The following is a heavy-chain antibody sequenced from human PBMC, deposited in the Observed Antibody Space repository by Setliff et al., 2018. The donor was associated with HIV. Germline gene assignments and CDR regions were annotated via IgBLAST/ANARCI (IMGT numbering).Heavy chain of an antibody. CDR3: ASLWVTPPHGF. D-gene: IGHD3-16*01. CDR1: GFTFSSYS. J-gene: IGHJ4*02. V-gene: IGHV3-21*01. Sequence: LRLSCAASGFTFSSYSMNWVRQAPGKGLEWASSISSSSSYIYYADSVKGRFTISRDNAKKSMYLQMNSLRAEDTAVYYCASLWVTPPHGFWGQGTLVTVSS. CDR2: ISSSSSYI.